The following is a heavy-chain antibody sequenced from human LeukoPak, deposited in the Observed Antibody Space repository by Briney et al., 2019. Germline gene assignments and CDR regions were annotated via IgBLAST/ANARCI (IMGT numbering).Heavy chain of an antibody. Sequence: GASVKVSCKASGYTFNSYDINWVRQATGQGLEWMGWMNPNSGNTGYAQKFQGRVTMTRNTSISTAYMELSSLRSEDTAVYYCARDLTIAVAGDFDYWGQGTLVTVSS. CDR2: MNPNSGNT. D-gene: IGHD6-19*01. CDR1: GYTFNSYD. CDR3: ARDLTIAVAGDFDY. V-gene: IGHV1-8*01. J-gene: IGHJ4*02.